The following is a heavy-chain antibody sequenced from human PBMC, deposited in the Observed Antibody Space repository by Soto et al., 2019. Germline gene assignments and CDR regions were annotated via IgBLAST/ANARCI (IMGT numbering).Heavy chain of an antibody. D-gene: IGHD5-18*01. V-gene: IGHV3-30*18. CDR1: GFTFSSYG. CDR2: ISYDGSKE. Sequence: QVQLVESGGGVVQPGRSLRLSCAASGFTFSSYGMHWVRQAPGKGLEWVAVISYDGSKEFYADSVKGRFTISRDNSKNTLYLQMNRLRAEDTAVYYCAKDLRLWSKDYDYYGMDVWGQGTTVTVSS. J-gene: IGHJ6*02. CDR3: AKDLRLWSKDYDYYGMDV.